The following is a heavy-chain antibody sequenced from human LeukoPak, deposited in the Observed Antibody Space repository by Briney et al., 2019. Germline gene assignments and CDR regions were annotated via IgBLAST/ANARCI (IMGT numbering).Heavy chain of an antibody. CDR1: GGSFSGYY. CDR3: ARHVESLGAGFPFDF. J-gene: IGHJ4*02. D-gene: IGHD3-16*01. Sequence: KPSETLSLTCAVYGGSFSGYYWGWVRQPPGKGLEWIGTISFHERTFYNPSLKSRVSISRDTSKNQFSLRLRSVTAADTAMYYCARHVESLGAGFPFDFWGQGTLVTVSS. CDR2: ISFHERT. V-gene: IGHV4-34*01.